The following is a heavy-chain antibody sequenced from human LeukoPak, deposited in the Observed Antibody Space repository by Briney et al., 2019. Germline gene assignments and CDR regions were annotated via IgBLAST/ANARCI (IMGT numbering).Heavy chain of an antibody. CDR1: GLTFSSYS. CDR3: ARAPFSSPGDY. J-gene: IGHJ4*02. Sequence: GGSLRLSCAASGLTFSSYSMNWVRQAPGKGLEWVSSISSSSYIYYADSVKGRFTISRDNAKDSLYLQMNSLRAEDTAVYYCARAPFSSPGDYWGQGTLVTVSS. V-gene: IGHV3-21*01. CDR2: ISSSSYI. D-gene: IGHD6-13*01.